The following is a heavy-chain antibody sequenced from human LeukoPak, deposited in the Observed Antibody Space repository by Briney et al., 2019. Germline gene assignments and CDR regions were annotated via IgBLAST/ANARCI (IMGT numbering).Heavy chain of an antibody. CDR1: GGSISSYY. J-gene: IGHJ4*02. CDR3: ARAGYYYGSGSLDY. Sequence: SETLSLTCTVSGGSISSYYWSWIRQPAGKGLEWIGRIYTSGSTDYNPSLKSRVTISVDTSKNQFSLKLSSVTAADTAVYYCARAGYYYGSGSLDYWGQGALVTVSS. CDR2: IYTSGST. D-gene: IGHD3-10*01. V-gene: IGHV4-4*07.